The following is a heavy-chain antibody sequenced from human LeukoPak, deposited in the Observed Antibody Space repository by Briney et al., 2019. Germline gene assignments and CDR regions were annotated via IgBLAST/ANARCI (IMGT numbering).Heavy chain of an antibody. D-gene: IGHD3-10*01. CDR2: IIPIFGTA. Sequence: SVKVSCKASGGTFNNDAISWVRQAPGQGLEWMGGIIPIFGTANYAQKFQGRVTITADESTSTAYMELSGLRSEDTAVYYCAIGVMVRGKYYYYAMDVWGQGTTVTVSS. CDR3: AIGVMVRGKYYYYAMDV. V-gene: IGHV1-69*13. J-gene: IGHJ6*02. CDR1: GGTFNNDA.